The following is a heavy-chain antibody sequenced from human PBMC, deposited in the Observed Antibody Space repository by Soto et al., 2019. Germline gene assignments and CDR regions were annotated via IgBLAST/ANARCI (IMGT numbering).Heavy chain of an antibody. D-gene: IGHD6-19*01. Sequence: PSETLSLTCTVSGDSITRGVHYWTWIRQPPGKGLEWIGYIYYSGSTNYSPSLKSRVTIAIDTSKNQLSLKLNSVTAADTAVYYCAKGNGWYYYWGHGTLVTVSS. CDR2: IYYSGST. J-gene: IGHJ4*01. V-gene: IGHV4-61*08. CDR3: AKGNGWYYY. CDR1: GDSITRGVHY.